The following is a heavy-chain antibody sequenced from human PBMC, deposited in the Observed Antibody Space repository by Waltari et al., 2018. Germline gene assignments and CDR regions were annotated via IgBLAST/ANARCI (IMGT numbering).Heavy chain of an antibody. CDR2: IYSGGSST. J-gene: IGHJ3*02. D-gene: IGHD6-13*01. Sequence: EVQLLESGGGLVQPGASLRLSCAASGFTFSSYAMSWVRQAPGKGLEWVSVIYSGGSSTYYADSVKGRFTISRDNSKNTLYLQMNSLRAEDTAVYYCAKGYSSSWYRYAFDIWGQGTMVTVSS. CDR1: GFTFSSYA. CDR3: AKGYSSSWYRYAFDI. V-gene: IGHV3-23*03.